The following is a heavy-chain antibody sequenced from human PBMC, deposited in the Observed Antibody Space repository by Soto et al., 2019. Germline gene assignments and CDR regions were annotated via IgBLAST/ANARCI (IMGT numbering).Heavy chain of an antibody. CDR2: IYYSGST. CDR1: GGSISSYY. CDR3: ARAQSDDFWSGSPYYYMDV. D-gene: IGHD3-3*01. J-gene: IGHJ6*03. V-gene: IGHV4-59*01. Sequence: SETLSLTCTVSGGSISSYYWSWIRQPPGKGLEWIGYIYYSGSTNYNPSLKSRVTISVDTSKNQFSLKLSSVTAADTAVYYCARAQSDDFWSGSPYYYMDVWGKGTTVTVSS.